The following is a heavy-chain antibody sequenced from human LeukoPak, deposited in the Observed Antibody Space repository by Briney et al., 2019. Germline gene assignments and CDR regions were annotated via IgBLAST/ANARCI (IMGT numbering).Heavy chain of an antibody. CDR1: GFTFDDYG. Sequence: GGSLRLSCAASGFTFDDYGMKWVRQAPGKGLEWVSGINWNGGRTGYADSVKGRFTISRDNAKNSLYLQMNSLRAEDTAVYYCAGTMVRGAFDYWGQGTLVTVSS. CDR2: INWNGGRT. D-gene: IGHD3-10*01. CDR3: AGTMVRGAFDY. J-gene: IGHJ4*02. V-gene: IGHV3-20*04.